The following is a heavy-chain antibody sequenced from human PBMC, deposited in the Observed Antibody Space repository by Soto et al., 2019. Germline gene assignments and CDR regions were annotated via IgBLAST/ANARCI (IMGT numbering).Heavy chain of an antibody. V-gene: IGHV1-24*01. D-gene: IGHD3-16*02. J-gene: IGHJ4*02. Sequence: QVQLVQSGAEVKKPGASVKVSCKVSGYTLTELSMHWLRQAPGKGLEWMGGFDPEDGETIYAQKFQGRATMTEDTSTDAAYMELSSLRSEDTAVYYCATRIMITFGGVIVNDYWGQGTLVTVSS. CDR3: ATRIMITFGGVIVNDY. CDR2: FDPEDGET. CDR1: GYTLTELS.